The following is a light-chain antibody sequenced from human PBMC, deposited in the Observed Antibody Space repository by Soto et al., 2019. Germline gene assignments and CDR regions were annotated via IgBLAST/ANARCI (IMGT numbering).Light chain of an antibody. V-gene: IGLV1-40*01. CDR2: GNS. CDR1: ISNIGAGYD. CDR3: QSYDSSLSGWV. J-gene: IGLJ3*02. Sequence: QSVLTQPPSVSGAPGQRVTISCTGSISNIGAGYDVHWYQQLPGTAPKLLIYGNSNRPSGVPDRFSGSKSGTSASLAITGLQAEDAADYYCQSYDSSLSGWVFGGGTKVTVL.